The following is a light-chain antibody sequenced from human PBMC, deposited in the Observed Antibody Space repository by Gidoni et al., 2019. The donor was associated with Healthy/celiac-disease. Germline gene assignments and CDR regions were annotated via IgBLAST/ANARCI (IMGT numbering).Light chain of an antibody. CDR3: QQYNSYSRT. CDR1: QSISSW. Sequence: DIPLTQPPSTLSASVGDRVTITCRASQSISSWLAWYQQKPGKAPKLLIYKASSLESGVPSRFSGSGSGTEFTLTISSLQPDDFATYYCQQYNSYSRTFGQXTKVEIK. J-gene: IGKJ1*01. CDR2: KAS. V-gene: IGKV1-5*03.